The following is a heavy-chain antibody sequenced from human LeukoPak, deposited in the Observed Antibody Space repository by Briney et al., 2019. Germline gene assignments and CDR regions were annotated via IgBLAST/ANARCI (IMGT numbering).Heavy chain of an antibody. Sequence: PGGSLRLSCAASGFTFSTYWMHWVRQAPGKGLVWVSRINTDGSSTAYADFVKGRFTISRDNSKNTLYLQMNSLRAEDTAVYYCARAPSPGTFDYWGQGTLVTVSS. CDR1: GFTFSTYW. J-gene: IGHJ4*02. CDR2: INTDGSST. V-gene: IGHV3-74*01. CDR3: ARAPSPGTFDY.